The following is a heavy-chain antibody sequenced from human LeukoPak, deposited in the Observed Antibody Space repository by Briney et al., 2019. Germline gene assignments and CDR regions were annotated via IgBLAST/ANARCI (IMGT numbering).Heavy chain of an antibody. D-gene: IGHD6-19*01. Sequence: SETLSLTCTVSGGSISSSSYYWGWVRQPPGKGLEWIGSIYYSGSTYYNPSLKRRVTISVDTSKHQFSLKLSSVPAADTAVYYCARLAAETEWAVAGTRHYYYGMDVWGQGTTVTVSS. V-gene: IGHV4-39*01. CDR3: ARLAAETEWAVAGTRHYYYGMDV. CDR2: IYYSGST. J-gene: IGHJ6*02. CDR1: GGSISSSSYY.